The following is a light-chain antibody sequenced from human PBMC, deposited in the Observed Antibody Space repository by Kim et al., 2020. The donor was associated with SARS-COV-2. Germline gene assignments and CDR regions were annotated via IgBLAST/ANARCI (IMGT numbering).Light chain of an antibody. J-gene: IGKJ4*01. CDR3: EKYYITPLT. CDR1: QSVLYSSNNKNY. V-gene: IGKV4-1*01. Sequence: DIVMTQSPDSLAVSLGERATINCKSSQSVLYSSNNKNYLAWYQQKPGQPPKLLIYWASTRESGVPDRFSGSGSGTDFTLTISSLQAEDVGVYYCEKYYITPLTFGGGTKVYIK. CDR2: WAS.